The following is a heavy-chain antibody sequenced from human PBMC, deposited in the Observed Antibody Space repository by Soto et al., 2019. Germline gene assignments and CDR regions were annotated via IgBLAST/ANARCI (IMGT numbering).Heavy chain of an antibody. CDR2: MNPNSGNT. D-gene: IGHD6-19*01. CDR3: AKDQEAGTFFDY. CDR1: GYTFTSYD. V-gene: IGHV1-8*01. Sequence: GASVKVSCKASGYTFTSYDINWVRQATGQGLEWMGWMNPNSGNTGYAQKFQGRFTISRDNSKNTLYLQMNSLRAEDTAVYYCAKDQEAGTFFDYWGQGTLVTVSS. J-gene: IGHJ4*02.